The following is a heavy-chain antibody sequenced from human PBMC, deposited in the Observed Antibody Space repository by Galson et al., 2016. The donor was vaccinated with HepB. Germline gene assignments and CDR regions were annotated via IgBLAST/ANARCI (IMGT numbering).Heavy chain of an antibody. V-gene: IGHV3-49*03. J-gene: IGHJ4*02. CDR2: IRSKTYGATT. CDR1: GFTFGDYA. D-gene: IGHD3-22*01. Sequence: SLRLSCAASGFTFGDYAMSWFRQAPGMGLEWVGFIRSKTYGATTEYAASVKGRFSISRDDSNSIAYLQMNCLKTEDTAVYYCSRATKLYYYDSSGYGYWGQGTLVTVSS. CDR3: SRATKLYYYDSSGYGY.